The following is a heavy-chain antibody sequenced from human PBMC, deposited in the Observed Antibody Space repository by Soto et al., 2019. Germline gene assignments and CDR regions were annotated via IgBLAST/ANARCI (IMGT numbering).Heavy chain of an antibody. CDR3: AKNSFSGSKRILDS. V-gene: IGHV3-30*18. Sequence: QVQLVESGGGVVQPGRSLRLSCAASGFTFSSYGIHWVRQAPGKGLEWVALISYDGTDKYYADSVKGRFTISRDNSRDTLFLQMDSLRPEDTAVYYCAKNSFSGSKRILDSWGQGTLVTVSS. D-gene: IGHD1-26*01. J-gene: IGHJ4*02. CDR1: GFTFSSYG. CDR2: ISYDGTDK.